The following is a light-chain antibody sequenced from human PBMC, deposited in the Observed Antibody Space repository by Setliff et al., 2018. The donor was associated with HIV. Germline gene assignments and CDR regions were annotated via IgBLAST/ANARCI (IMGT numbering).Light chain of an antibody. J-gene: IGLJ1*01. CDR2: DVS. CDR1: SSDVGAYNY. CDR3: CSYAGTTRV. Sequence: QSALAQPRSVSGSPGQSVTLSCTGSSSDVGAYNYVSWYQQHPGKAPKLIIYDVSKRPSGVPDRFSGSKSGDTASLTISGLQSEDEADYYCCSYAGTTRVFGTGTKVTVL. V-gene: IGLV2-11*01.